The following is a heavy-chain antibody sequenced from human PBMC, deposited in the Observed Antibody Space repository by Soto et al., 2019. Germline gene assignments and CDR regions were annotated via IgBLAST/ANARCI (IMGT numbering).Heavy chain of an antibody. CDR1: GGSISSYY. CDR2: IYYSGST. V-gene: IGHV4-59*01. CDR3: ARDRQVVPASDAFDI. D-gene: IGHD2-2*01. Sequence: SETLSLTCTVSGGSISSYYWSWIRQPPGKGLEWIGYIYYSGSTNYNPSLKSRVTISVDTSKNQFSLKLSSVTAADTAVYYCARDRQVVPASDAFDIWGQGTMVTVSS. J-gene: IGHJ3*02.